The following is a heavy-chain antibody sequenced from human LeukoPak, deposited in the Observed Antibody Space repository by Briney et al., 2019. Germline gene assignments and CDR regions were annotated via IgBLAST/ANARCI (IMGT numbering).Heavy chain of an antibody. D-gene: IGHD2-2*01. CDR2: IRYDGSNK. Sequence: GGSLRLSCAASGSTFSSYGMHWVRQAPGKGLEWVAFIRYDGSNKYYADSVKGRFTISRDNSKNTLYLQMNSLRAEDTAVYYCAKNIVVPAAHNYYFYYYMDVWGKGTTVTVSS. V-gene: IGHV3-30*02. J-gene: IGHJ6*03. CDR1: GSTFSSYG. CDR3: AKNIVVPAAHNYYFYYYMDV.